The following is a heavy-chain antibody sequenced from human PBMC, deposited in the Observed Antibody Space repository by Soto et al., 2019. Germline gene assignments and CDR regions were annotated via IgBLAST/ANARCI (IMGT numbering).Heavy chain of an antibody. CDR3: ARDRGATITGGYFDT. CDR2: IFYSGST. CDR1: GGSISSGDYY. D-gene: IGHD3-16*01. Sequence: SETLSLTCTVSGGSISSGDYYWSWIRQPPGKGLEWIGYIFYSGSTYYNPSLKSRLNMSVDTSKNQFSLNLSSVTAADTALYYCARDRGATITGGYFDTWVQGNLVTVSS. J-gene: IGHJ5*02. V-gene: IGHV4-30-4*01.